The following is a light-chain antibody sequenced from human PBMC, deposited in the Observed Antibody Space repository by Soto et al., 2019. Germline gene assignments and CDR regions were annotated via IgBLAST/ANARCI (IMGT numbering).Light chain of an antibody. V-gene: IGKV3-15*01. J-gene: IGKJ1*01. Sequence: EIVLTKSPATLSVSPGERATLACRASQSVSTNLAWYQQKPGQSPRLLIYGTSTRATGVPARFSGGGSGTEFTLTINSLQSEDFAVYFCHQYNFWPTFGQGTKVDIK. CDR1: QSVSTN. CDR3: HQYNFWPT. CDR2: GTS.